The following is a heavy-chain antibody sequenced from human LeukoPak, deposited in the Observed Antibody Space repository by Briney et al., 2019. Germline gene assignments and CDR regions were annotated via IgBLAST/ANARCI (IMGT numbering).Heavy chain of an antibody. CDR3: ARGNSFSYPD. Sequence: PGGSLRLSCAASGFTFTSFWMHWVRQAPGQGLVWVSRINNDGSGTSYADSVKGRFTISRDNAKNTLFRQMNSLRAEDTAVYYCARGNSFSYPDWGQGTLVTVSS. CDR1: GFTFTSFW. J-gene: IGHJ4*02. D-gene: IGHD3-16*02. CDR2: INNDGSGT. V-gene: IGHV3-74*01.